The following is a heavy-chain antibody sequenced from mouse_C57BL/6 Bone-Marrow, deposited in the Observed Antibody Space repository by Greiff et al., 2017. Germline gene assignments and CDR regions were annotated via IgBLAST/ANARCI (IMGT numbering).Heavy chain of an antibody. J-gene: IGHJ4*01. D-gene: IGHD2-1*01. Sequence: VQLQQPGAELVKPGASVTLSCKASGYTFTSYWMHWVKQRPGQGLEWIGMIHPNSGSTNYNEKFKSKATLTVDKSSSTAYMQLSSLTSEDSAVYYCARSYYGNYYAMDYWGQGTSGTVSS. CDR1: GYTFTSYW. CDR3: ARSYYGNYYAMDY. CDR2: IHPNSGST. V-gene: IGHV1-64*01.